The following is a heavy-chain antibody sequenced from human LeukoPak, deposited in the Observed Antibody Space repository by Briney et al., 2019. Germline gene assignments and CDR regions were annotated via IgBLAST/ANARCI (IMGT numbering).Heavy chain of an antibody. Sequence: GESLKISCKGSGYSFTNYWISWVRQMPGKGLEWMGRIDPSDSYTKYSPSFEGHVTISVDKSISTAFLQWNSLKASDSAMYYCAAGASKVTTDFANYWGQGTQVAVSS. CDR2: IDPSDSYT. V-gene: IGHV5-10-1*01. CDR1: GYSFTNYW. CDR3: AAGASKVTTDFANY. J-gene: IGHJ4*02. D-gene: IGHD4-17*01.